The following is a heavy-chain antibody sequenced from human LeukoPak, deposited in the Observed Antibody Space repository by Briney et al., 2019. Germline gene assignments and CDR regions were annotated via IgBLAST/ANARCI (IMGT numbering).Heavy chain of an antibody. CDR3: ARSRVITDAFDI. V-gene: IGHV1-69*04. Sequence: SVKVSCKASGYTFTSYGISWVRQAPGQGLEWMGRIIPILGIANYAQKFQGRVTITADKSTSTAYMELSSLRSEDTAVYYCARSRVITDAFDIWGQGTMVTVSS. J-gene: IGHJ3*02. CDR2: IIPILGIA. D-gene: IGHD3-22*01. CDR1: GYTFTSYG.